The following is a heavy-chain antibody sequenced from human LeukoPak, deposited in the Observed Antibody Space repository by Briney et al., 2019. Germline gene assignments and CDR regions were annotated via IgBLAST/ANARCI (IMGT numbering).Heavy chain of an antibody. Sequence: SVKVSXKASGGTFSSYAISWVRQAPGQGLEWMGGIIPIFGTANYAQKFQGRVTITADESTSTAYMELSSLRSEDTAVYYCARDLGSSSAADYFDYWGQGTLVTVSS. CDR3: ARDLGSSSAADYFDY. CDR2: IIPIFGTA. V-gene: IGHV1-69*13. J-gene: IGHJ4*02. CDR1: GGTFSSYA. D-gene: IGHD6-6*01.